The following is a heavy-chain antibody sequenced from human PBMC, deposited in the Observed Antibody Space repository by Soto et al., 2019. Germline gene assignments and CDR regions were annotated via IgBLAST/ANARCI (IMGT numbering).Heavy chain of an antibody. Sequence: EVQLLESGGGLVQPGGSLRLSCAASGFTFSSYAMSWVRQAPGKGLEWVSAISGSGGSTYYADSVKGRFTISRDNSXXTLYRQMNSLRAEDTAVYYCAKDGPWRYYYGSGVIWGQGTMVTVSS. D-gene: IGHD3-10*01. CDR3: AKDGPWRYYYGSGVI. V-gene: IGHV3-23*01. CDR2: ISGSGGST. J-gene: IGHJ3*02. CDR1: GFTFSSYA.